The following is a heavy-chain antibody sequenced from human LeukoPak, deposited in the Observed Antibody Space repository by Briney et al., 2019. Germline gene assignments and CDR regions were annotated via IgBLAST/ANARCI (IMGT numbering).Heavy chain of an antibody. CDR3: AREYSSSGRRYYYYYGMDV. CDR2: IIPILGIA. J-gene: IGHJ6*02. D-gene: IGHD6-6*01. V-gene: IGHV1-69*04. CDR1: GGTFSSYA. Sequence: ASVKVSCKASGGTFSSYAISWVRQAPGQGLEWMGRIIPILGIANYAQKFQGRVTITADKSTSTAYMELSSLRSEDTAVYYCAREYSSSGRRYYYYYGMDVWGQGTTVTVSS.